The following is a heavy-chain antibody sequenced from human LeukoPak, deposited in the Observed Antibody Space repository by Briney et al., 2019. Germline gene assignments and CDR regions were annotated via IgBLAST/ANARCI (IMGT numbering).Heavy chain of an antibody. CDR3: ARAKLEWFSIYYYYMDV. V-gene: IGHV4-38-2*01. CDR2: LYHSGTT. Sequence: SETLSPTCGVSGYSISSGYYWGWIRQPPGKGLEWIGILYHSGTTYYNPSLKSRVTILAETSKNHLSLKLNSVTAADTAVYYCARAKLEWFSIYYYYMDVWGQGTTVTVSS. J-gene: IGHJ6*03. D-gene: IGHD3-3*01. CDR1: GYSISSGYY.